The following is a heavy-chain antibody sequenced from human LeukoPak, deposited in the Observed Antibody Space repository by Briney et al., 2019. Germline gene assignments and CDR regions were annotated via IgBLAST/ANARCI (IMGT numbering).Heavy chain of an antibody. CDR2: IYDSGST. CDR1: GGSISSYY. Sequence: SETLSLTCTVSGGSISSYYWSWIRQPPGKGLERIGYIYDSGSTNYNPSLRSRVTISVDTSKNQFSLKLSSVTAADTAVYYCARGPAGSSGWYAFDHWGQGTLVTVSS. D-gene: IGHD6-19*01. CDR3: ARGPAGSSGWYAFDH. J-gene: IGHJ4*02. V-gene: IGHV4-59*01.